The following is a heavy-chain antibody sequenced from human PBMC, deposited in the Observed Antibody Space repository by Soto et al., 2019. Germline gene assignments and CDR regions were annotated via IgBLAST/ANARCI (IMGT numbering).Heavy chain of an antibody. CDR3: ARQARAVSSYYFDD. Sequence: EVQLVESGGGLVQRGGSLRLSCAASGFTFSSYAMHWVRQAPGKGLEYVSAMSSNGGSTYYANSVKGRFTISRDNSKNTLYLQMGSLRAEDMAVYYCARQARAVSSYYFDDWGQGTLVTVSS. CDR2: MSSNGGST. D-gene: IGHD2-8*01. CDR1: GFTFSSYA. V-gene: IGHV3-64*01. J-gene: IGHJ4*02.